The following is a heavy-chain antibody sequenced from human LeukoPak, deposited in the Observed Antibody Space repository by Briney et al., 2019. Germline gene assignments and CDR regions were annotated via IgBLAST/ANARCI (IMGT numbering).Heavy chain of an antibody. Sequence: GGSLRLSCAASGFTFSSYWMSWVRQAPGKGLEWVANIKQDGSEKYYVDSVKGRFTISRDNAKNSLYLQMNSLRAEDTAVYYCARSYQPYYYGSGSRSYYFDYWGQGTLVSVSS. CDR3: ARSYQPYYYGSGSRSYYFDY. CDR1: GFTFSSYW. D-gene: IGHD3-10*01. V-gene: IGHV3-7*01. CDR2: IKQDGSEK. J-gene: IGHJ4*02.